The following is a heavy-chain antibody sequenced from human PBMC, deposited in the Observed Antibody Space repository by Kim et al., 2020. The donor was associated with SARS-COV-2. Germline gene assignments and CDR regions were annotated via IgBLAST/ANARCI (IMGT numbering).Heavy chain of an antibody. CDR3: ASLQPYGMNF. CDR1: GLPFSIQC. V-gene: IGHV3-7*01. CDR2: INEDETER. J-gene: IGHJ6*02. Sequence: GGSLRLSCATSGLPFSIQCMSWVRQAPGKGLEWVANINEDETERYYSDSVEGRFTFSRDNARNSVYLQMNSLRVDDTALYYCASLQPYGMNFWGQWSTV. D-gene: IGHD4-4*01.